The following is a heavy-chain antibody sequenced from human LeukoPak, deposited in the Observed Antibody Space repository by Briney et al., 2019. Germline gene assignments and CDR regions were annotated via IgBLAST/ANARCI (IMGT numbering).Heavy chain of an antibody. D-gene: IGHD4-17*01. CDR2: ISGSGGST. Sequence: PGGSLRLSCAASGLTFSDYAMNWVRQAPGKGLEWVSAISGSGGSTYYADSVRGRFTISRDNSENTLFLQMISLRAEDTAVYYCAKCTTGNTHYPIDYWGQGTLVTVSS. V-gene: IGHV3-23*01. CDR3: AKCTTGNTHYPIDY. J-gene: IGHJ4*02. CDR1: GLTFSDYA.